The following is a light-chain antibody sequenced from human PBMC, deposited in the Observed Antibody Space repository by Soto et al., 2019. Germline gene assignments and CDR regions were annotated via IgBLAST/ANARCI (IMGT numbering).Light chain of an antibody. CDR1: QSVSNNY. CDR3: QQYNNWPLIT. CDR2: GAS. V-gene: IGKV3-20*01. Sequence: EIGLPQYQCTLSLSPGERATLSCISLQSVSNNYLAWYQQKPGQAPRLLIYGASNRATGIPDRFSGSGSGTDFTLTISRLEPEDFAVYYCQQYNNWPLITFGQGTLLEVK. J-gene: IGKJ5*01.